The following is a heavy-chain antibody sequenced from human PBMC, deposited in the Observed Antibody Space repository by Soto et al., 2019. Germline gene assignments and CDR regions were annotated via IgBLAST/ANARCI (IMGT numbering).Heavy chain of an antibody. J-gene: IGHJ6*02. CDR3: ATEDYSNYSYYYYGMDV. D-gene: IGHD4-4*01. V-gene: IGHV3-48*02. CDR1: GFTFSSYS. CDR2: ISSSSSTI. Sequence: EVQLVEPGGGLVQPGGSLRLSCAASGFTFSSYSMNWVRQAPGKGLEWVSYISSSSSTIYYADSVKGRFTISRDNAKNSLYLQMNSLRDEDTAVYYCATEDYSNYSYYYYGMDVWGQGTTVTVSS.